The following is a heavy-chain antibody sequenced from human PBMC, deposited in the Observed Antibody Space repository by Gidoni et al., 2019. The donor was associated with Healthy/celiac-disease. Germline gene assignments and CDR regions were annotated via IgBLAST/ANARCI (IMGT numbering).Heavy chain of an antibody. Sequence: QLQLQESGSGLVKPSQTLSLTCAVSGGSISSGGYSWSWIRQPPGKGLEWIGYIYHSGSTYYNPSLKSLVTTSVDRSKNQFARKLSSLTAADTAVYYCARDGGGDYGDHGGFDYWGQGTLVTVSS. D-gene: IGHD4-17*01. CDR1: GGSISSGGYS. V-gene: IGHV4-30-2*01. CDR2: IYHSGST. J-gene: IGHJ4*02. CDR3: ARDGGGDYGDHGGFDY.